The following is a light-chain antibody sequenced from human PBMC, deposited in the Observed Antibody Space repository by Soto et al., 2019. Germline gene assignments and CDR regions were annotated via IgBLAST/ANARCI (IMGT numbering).Light chain of an antibody. CDR1: QTLSNY. V-gene: IGKV1-39*01. CDR3: QQSFSPLLT. CDR2: GAS. J-gene: IGKJ4*01. Sequence: IQMTQSPSSVSASVGDRVTITCRASQTLSNYLTWFQQKPGKAPKVLIYGASTLQSGVPSRFSGSGSGAEFTLTISNLQPEDSATYYCQQSFSPLLTFGGGTKVDI.